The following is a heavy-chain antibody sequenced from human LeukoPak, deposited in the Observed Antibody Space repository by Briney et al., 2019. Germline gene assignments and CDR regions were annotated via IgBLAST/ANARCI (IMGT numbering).Heavy chain of an antibody. J-gene: IGHJ4*02. CDR3: ARVSYDILTGYSNFDY. V-gene: IGHV3-48*01. D-gene: IGHD3-9*01. Sequence: VKGRFTISRDNAKNSLYLQMNSLGAEDTAVYYCARVSYDILTGYSNFDYWGQGTLVTVSS.